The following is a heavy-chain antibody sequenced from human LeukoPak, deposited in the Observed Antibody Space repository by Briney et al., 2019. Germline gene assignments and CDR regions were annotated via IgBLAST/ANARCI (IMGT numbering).Heavy chain of an antibody. CDR1: GYTFTSYG. CDR3: ARGCGGDCYTPRYYYYMDV. J-gene: IGHJ6*03. Sequence: ASVKVSCKASGYTFTSYGISWVRQAPGQGLEWMGWISAYNGNTNYAQKLQGRVTMTTDTSTSTAYMELRSLRSDDTAVYYCARGCGGDCYTPRYYYYMDVWGKGTTVTVSS. V-gene: IGHV1-18*01. CDR2: ISAYNGNT. D-gene: IGHD2-21*02.